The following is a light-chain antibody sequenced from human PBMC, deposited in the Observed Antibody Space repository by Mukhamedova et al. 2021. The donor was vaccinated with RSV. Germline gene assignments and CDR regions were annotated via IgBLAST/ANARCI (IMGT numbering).Light chain of an antibody. CDR3: QQSDSPPPT. CDR2: AAS. Sequence: WYQRRVHGKAPNLLIYAASRVKSGVPSRFSGSRSGTDFTLTITNLQPEDFTTYFCQQSDSPPPTFGQGTKVEI. V-gene: IGKV1-39*01. J-gene: IGKJ1*01.